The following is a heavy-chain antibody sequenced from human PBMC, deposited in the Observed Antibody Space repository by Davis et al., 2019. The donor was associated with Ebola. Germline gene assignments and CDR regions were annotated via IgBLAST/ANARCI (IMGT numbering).Heavy chain of an antibody. D-gene: IGHD6-19*01. CDR1: GFTFSSYA. CDR2: VFDSGST. V-gene: IGHV4-34*12. Sequence: GSLRLSCAASGFTFSSYAMSWVRQSPGKGLDWIGEVFDSGSTNYNPSLKSRVTLSVDTSKNQFSLKLTSVTAADTAMYYCARTTRASGWFLDYWGQGSLVTVSS. CDR3: ARTTRASGWFLDY. J-gene: IGHJ4*02.